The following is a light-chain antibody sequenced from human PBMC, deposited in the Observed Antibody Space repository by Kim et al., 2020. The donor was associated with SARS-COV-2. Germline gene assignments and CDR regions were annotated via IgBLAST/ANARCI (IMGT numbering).Light chain of an antibody. J-gene: IGKJ2*01. Sequence: DIQMTQSPSSLSASIGDRVTITCRASQDVRTQLNWYQQKPGRAPTLFIYAASGLQTGVPSRFRGSGSGTDFTLTITSLQPEDSATYYCQQSRTFPYTFGQGTKLEI. CDR3: QQSRTFPYT. CDR2: AAS. CDR1: QDVRTQ. V-gene: IGKV1-39*01.